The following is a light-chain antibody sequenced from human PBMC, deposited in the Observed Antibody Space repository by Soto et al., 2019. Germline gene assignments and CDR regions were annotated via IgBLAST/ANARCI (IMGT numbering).Light chain of an antibody. V-gene: IGKV3-20*01. CDR2: GAS. Sequence: EIVMTQSPATLSVSPGERATLSCRASQSLSSSYLAWYQQKPGQAPRLLIYGASSRATGIPDRFSGSGSGTDFTLTISRLEPEDFAVYYCQQYGSSPGTFGQGTKVDIK. CDR1: QSLSSSY. J-gene: IGKJ1*01. CDR3: QQYGSSPGT.